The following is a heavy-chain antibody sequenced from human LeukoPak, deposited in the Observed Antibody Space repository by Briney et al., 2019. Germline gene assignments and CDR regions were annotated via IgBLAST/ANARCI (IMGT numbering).Heavy chain of an antibody. CDR3: ARDLSVFRYYFDY. J-gene: IGHJ4*02. CDR2: INAGNGNT. D-gene: IGHD3-10*01. V-gene: IGHV1-3*01. CDR1: GYTFTSYA. Sequence: ASVKVSCKPSGYTFTSYAMHWVRQAPGQRLEWMGWINAGNGNTKYSQKFQGRVTITRDTSASTAYMELSSLRSEDTAVYYCARDLSVFRYYFDYWGQGTLVTVSS.